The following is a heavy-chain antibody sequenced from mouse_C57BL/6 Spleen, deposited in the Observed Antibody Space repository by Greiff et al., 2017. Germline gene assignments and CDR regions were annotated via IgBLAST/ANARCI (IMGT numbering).Heavy chain of an antibody. CDR2: IYPRSGNT. CDR1: GYTFTSYG. V-gene: IGHV1-81*01. Sequence: QVQLKESGAELARPGASVKLSCKASGYTFTSYGISWVKQRTGQGLEWIGEIYPRSGNTYYNEKFKGKATLTADKSSSTAYMELRSLTSEDSAVYFCARSLTVVAEGNAMDYWGQGTSGTVSS. CDR3: ARSLTVVAEGNAMDY. D-gene: IGHD1-1*01. J-gene: IGHJ4*01.